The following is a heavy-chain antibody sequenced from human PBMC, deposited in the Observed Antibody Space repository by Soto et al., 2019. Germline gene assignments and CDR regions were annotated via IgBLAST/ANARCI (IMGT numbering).Heavy chain of an antibody. CDR3: ARGRLVWSTAPGWFDP. D-gene: IGHD5-12*01. Sequence: QVQLQESGPGLVKPSETLSLTCTVSGDSVSSGQHYWSWIRQPPGKGLEWIGNIYYSGSTDYNTSLKSRDTISVDSSKNQFSLNLNSLTAADTAVYYCARGRLVWSTAPGWFDPWGQGTLVTVS. J-gene: IGHJ5*02. CDR1: GDSVSSGQHY. CDR2: IYYSGST. V-gene: IGHV4-61*01.